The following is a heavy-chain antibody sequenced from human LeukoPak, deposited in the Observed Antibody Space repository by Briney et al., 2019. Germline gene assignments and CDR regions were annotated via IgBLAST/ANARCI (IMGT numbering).Heavy chain of an antibody. J-gene: IGHJ4*02. CDR3: AKGFDYGDYAATNFDY. D-gene: IGHD4-17*01. CDR2: ISGSGGST. CDR1: GFTFSSYA. V-gene: IGHV3-23*01. Sequence: GGSLRLSCAASGFTFSSYAMSWVRQAPGKGLEWVSAISGSGGSTCYADSVKGRFTISRGNSKNTLYLQMNSLRAEDTAVYYCAKGFDYGDYAATNFDYWGQGTLVTVSS.